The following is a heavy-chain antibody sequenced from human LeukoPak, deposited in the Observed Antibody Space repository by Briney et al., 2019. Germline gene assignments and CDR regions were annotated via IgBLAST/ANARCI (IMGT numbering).Heavy chain of an antibody. CDR3: ARVDYGGHFDY. V-gene: IGHV3-48*04. D-gene: IGHD4-23*01. CDR1: GFTFSSYS. CDR2: ISSSSSTI. J-gene: IGHJ4*02. Sequence: GRSLRLSCAASGFTFSSYSMNWVRQAPGKGLEWVSYISSSSSTIYYADSVKGRFTISRDNAKNSLYLQMNSLRAEDTAVYYCARVDYGGHFDYWGQGTLVTVSS.